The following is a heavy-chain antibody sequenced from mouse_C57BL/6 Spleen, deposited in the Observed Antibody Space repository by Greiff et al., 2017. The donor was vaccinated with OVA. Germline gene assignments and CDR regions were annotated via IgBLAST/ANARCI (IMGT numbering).Heavy chain of an antibody. J-gene: IGHJ2*01. Sequence: QVQLQQPGAELVKPGASVKMSCKASGYTFTSYWITWVKQRPGQGLEWIGDIYPGSGSTNYNEKFKSKATLAVDTSSSTAYMRLSSLTSEDSAVYYCARDGSHYYGSSYGYWGQGTTLTVSS. V-gene: IGHV1-55*01. CDR2: IYPGSGST. CDR1: GYTFTSYW. D-gene: IGHD1-1*01. CDR3: ARDGSHYYGSSYGY.